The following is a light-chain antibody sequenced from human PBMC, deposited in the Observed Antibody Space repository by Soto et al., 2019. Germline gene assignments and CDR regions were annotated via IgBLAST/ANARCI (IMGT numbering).Light chain of an antibody. Sequence: EIVLTQSPASLSLSPGEKATLSCRASQSVGRDLAWYQQKPGQAPRLLIYDASNRATGIPDRFSGSGSGTDFTLTISSLEPEDFAVYYCQQRSNWPWTFGQGTKVDIK. V-gene: IGKV3-11*01. J-gene: IGKJ1*01. CDR1: QSVGRD. CDR3: QQRSNWPWT. CDR2: DAS.